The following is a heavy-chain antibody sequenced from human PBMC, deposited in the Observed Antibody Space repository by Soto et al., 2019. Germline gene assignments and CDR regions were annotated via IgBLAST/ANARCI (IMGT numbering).Heavy chain of an antibody. CDR3: AREGRGKKAGYNGLVSLGY. CDR2: IIPIFNST. D-gene: IGHD2-2*02. CDR1: GSRFSNYV. Sequence: QVQLVQSGAEVKTPGSSLKVSCKVSGSRFSNYVISWVRQAPGHGLEWLGRIIPIFNSTKYAQNFQGRVTITADKYTSTDSLELRRLRSDDTAVYYCAREGRGKKAGYNGLVSLGYWGQGTLVTVSS. V-gene: IGHV1-69*06. J-gene: IGHJ4*02.